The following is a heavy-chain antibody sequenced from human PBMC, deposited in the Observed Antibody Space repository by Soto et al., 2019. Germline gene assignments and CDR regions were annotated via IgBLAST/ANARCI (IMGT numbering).Heavy chain of an antibody. Sequence: QVHLVQSGAEVKKPGASVKVSCKGSGYDFTTYGITWVRQAPGQGLEWMAWISAHNGNTDYAQKLQGRVTVTRDTSTRTAYMELRSLRSDDTAMYYCARGRSGDYWGQGALVTVSS. V-gene: IGHV1-18*01. J-gene: IGHJ4*02. CDR1: GYDFTTYG. CDR3: ARGRSGDY. CDR2: ISAHNGNT.